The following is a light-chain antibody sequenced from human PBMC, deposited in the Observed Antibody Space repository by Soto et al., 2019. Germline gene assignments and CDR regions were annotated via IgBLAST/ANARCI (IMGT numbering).Light chain of an antibody. J-gene: IGKJ1*01. CDR2: DAS. CDR1: QSVSGW. CDR3: QQYETFSGT. Sequence: IPMTQSPSPLSSSVGDTVTVTFRASQSVSGWLAWYQQKPGEAPKLLIYDASALPRGVPSRFSGSGSGTKFTLTIASLQPDDFATYYCQQYETFSGTFGPGTKVDI. V-gene: IGKV1-5*01.